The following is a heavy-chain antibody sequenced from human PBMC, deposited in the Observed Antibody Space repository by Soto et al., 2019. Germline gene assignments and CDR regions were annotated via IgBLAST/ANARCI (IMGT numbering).Heavy chain of an antibody. CDR1: GYTFSSHY. CDR3: ARGYTGYENFDY. D-gene: IGHD5-12*01. J-gene: IGHJ4*02. CDR2: INPGGTST. V-gene: IGHV1-46*03. Sequence: ASVKVSCKASGYTFSSHYMHWVRQAPGQGLEWMGMINPGGTSTSYAQKFQGRVTMTRDTSTSTVYMELSSLRSEDTAVYYCARGYTGYENFDYWGQGTLVTVSS.